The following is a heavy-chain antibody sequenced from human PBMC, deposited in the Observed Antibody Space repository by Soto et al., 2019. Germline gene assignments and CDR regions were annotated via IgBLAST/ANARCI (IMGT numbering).Heavy chain of an antibody. CDR3: ARGRYCLTGRCLPIWFDS. CDR2: IYKSATT. D-gene: IGHD2-15*01. CDR1: GDSISSVDYF. Sequence: SETLSLTCSVSGDSISSVDYFWAWIRQPPGQALEYIGYIYKSATTYYNPSFESRVAISLDTSKSQFSLNVTSVTAADTAVYFCARGRYCLTGRCLPIWFDSWGQGTRVIVSS. V-gene: IGHV4-30-4*01. J-gene: IGHJ5*01.